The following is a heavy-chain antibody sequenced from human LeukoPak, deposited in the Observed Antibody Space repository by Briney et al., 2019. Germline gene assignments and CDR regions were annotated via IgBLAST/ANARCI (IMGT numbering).Heavy chain of an antibody. CDR2: INHSGST. J-gene: IGHJ5*02. D-gene: IGHD3-10*01. CDR1: GGSFSGYY. CDR3: ARSWFGEYGTNGWFDP. V-gene: IGHV4-34*01. Sequence: SETLSLTCAVYGGSFSGYYWSWIRQPPGKGLEWIGEINHSGSTNYNPSLKSRVTISVDTSKDQFSLKLSSVTAADTAVYYCARSWFGEYGTNGWFDPWGQGTLVTVSS.